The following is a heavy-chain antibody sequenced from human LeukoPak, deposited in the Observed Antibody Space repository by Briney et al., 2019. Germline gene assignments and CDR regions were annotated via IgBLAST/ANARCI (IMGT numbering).Heavy chain of an antibody. V-gene: IGHV3-21*01. J-gene: IGHJ4*02. CDR2: ISSSSSYI. D-gene: IGHD1-26*01. Sequence: PGGSLRLSXAVSGFTFSSYSMNWVRKAPGKGLEGGSSISSSSSYIYYADSGKGRFTIYRDNSKNSLYLQMNSLRAEDTAVYYCARGDGGAAGYDYWGQGTLVTVSS. CDR3: ARGDGGAAGYDY. CDR1: GFTFSSYS.